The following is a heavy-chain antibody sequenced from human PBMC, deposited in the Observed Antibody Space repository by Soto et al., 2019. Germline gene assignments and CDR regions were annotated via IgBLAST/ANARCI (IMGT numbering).Heavy chain of an antibody. V-gene: IGHV5-51*04. CDR1: GYSFTSYW. Sequence: GGSLKISCKGSGYSFTSYWIGWGRQMPGESLEWRGIISPGDSDTRYSPPFQGQVTFPADNPISTPYLRWSSLKASDTAMYYCAISSIAAQGQLYYGMDVRGKGTRVTVPS. CDR3: AISSIAAQGQLYYGMDV. D-gene: IGHD6-6*01. J-gene: IGHJ6*04. CDR2: ISPGDSDT.